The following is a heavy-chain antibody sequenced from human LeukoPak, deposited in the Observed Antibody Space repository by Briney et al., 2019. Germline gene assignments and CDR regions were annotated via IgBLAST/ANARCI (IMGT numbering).Heavy chain of an antibody. CDR3: ARRKRSGCSSRSWLLNWFDP. V-gene: IGHV4-34*01. CDR1: GGSFSGYY. Sequence: SETLSLTCAVYGGSFSGYYWSWIRQPPGKGLEWIGEINHSGSTNYNPSLKSRVTVSVDTSKNQFSLKLSSVTAADTAVYYCARRKRSGCSSRSWLLNWFDPWGQGTLVTVSS. D-gene: IGHD2-2*01. J-gene: IGHJ5*02. CDR2: INHSGST.